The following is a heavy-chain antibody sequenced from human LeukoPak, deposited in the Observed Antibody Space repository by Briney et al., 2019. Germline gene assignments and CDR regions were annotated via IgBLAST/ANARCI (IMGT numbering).Heavy chain of an antibody. CDR2: INHSGST. V-gene: IGHV4-34*01. CDR1: GGSFSGYY. J-gene: IGHJ6*03. D-gene: IGHD4-17*01. Sequence: SETLSLTCAVYGGSFSGYYWSRIRQPPGKGLEWIGEINHSGSTNYNPSLKSRVTISVDTSKNQFSLKLSSVTAADPAVYYCARGGAVTPNYYYYYYMDVWGKGTTVTVSS. CDR3: ARGGAVTPNYYYYYYMDV.